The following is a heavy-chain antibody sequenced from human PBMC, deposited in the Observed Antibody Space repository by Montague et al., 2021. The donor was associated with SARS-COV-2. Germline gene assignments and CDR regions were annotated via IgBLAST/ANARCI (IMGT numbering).Heavy chain of an antibody. Sequence: PALVKPTQTLTLTCTFSGFSRSTSGMGVSWVRQPPGKALEWLALIDRDDEYYNTSLKTRLTISKDTSKNQVVLTLTNMDPVDTATYFCARGIAWRSRVICDPWGQGTLVTVSS. CDR2: IDRDDE. D-gene: IGHD6-13*01. J-gene: IGHJ5*02. V-gene: IGHV2-70*20. CDR3: ARGIAWRSRVICDP. CDR1: GFSRSTSGMG.